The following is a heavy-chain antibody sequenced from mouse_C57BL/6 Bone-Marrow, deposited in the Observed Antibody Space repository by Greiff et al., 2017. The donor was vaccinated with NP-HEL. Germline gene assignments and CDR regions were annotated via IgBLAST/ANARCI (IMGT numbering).Heavy chain of an antibody. CDR1: GYTFTSYW. J-gene: IGHJ2*01. V-gene: IGHV1-64*01. Sequence: QVQLQQSGAELVKPGASVKLSCKASGYTFTSYWMHWVKQRPGQGLEWIGMIHPNSGSTNYNEKFKSKATLTVDKSSSTAYMQLSSLTTEDSAIYYCARRLYGSSYFDYWGQGTTLTVSS. CDR3: ARRLYGSSYFDY. D-gene: IGHD1-1*01. CDR2: IHPNSGST.